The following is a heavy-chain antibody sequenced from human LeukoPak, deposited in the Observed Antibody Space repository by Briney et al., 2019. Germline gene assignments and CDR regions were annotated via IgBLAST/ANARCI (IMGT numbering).Heavy chain of an antibody. CDR1: GFTFSSYG. CDR3: ARESRRSPDY. CDR2: ISYDGSNK. Sequence: GGSLRLSCAASGFTFSSYGMHWVRQAPGKGLEWVAVISYDGSNKYYADSVKGRFTISRDNAKNSLYLQMNSLRAEDTAVYYCARESRRSPDYWGQGALVTVSS. V-gene: IGHV3-30*03. D-gene: IGHD3-3*01. J-gene: IGHJ4*02.